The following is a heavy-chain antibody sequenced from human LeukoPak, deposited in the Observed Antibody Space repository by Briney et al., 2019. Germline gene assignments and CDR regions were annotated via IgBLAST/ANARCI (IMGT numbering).Heavy chain of an antibody. CDR3: ARIYYDFWSGYYDHFDY. CDR2: ISADGAGT. Sequence: GGSLRLSCAASGFTFSSYAMSWVRQAPGKGLEWVSAISADGAGTYYTDSVKGRFTISRDNSKNTLYLQMNSLRAEDTAVYYCARIYYDFWSGYYDHFDYWGQGTLVTVSS. CDR1: GFTFSSYA. J-gene: IGHJ4*02. V-gene: IGHV3-23*01. D-gene: IGHD3-3*01.